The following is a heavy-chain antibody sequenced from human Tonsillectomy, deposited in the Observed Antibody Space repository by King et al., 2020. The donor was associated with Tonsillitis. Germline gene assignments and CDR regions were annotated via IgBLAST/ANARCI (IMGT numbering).Heavy chain of an antibody. Sequence: VQLVESGGGLVQPGGSLRLSCAASGFTFSSYSMNWVRQAPGKGLEWVSYISSSSSTIYYADSVKGRFTISRDNAKNSLYLQMNSLRAEDTAVYYCARRFLNYYESSPLLGGAFDIWGQGTMVTVSS. D-gene: IGHD3-22*01. CDR1: GFTFSSYS. V-gene: IGHV3-48*01. J-gene: IGHJ3*02. CDR2: ISSSSSTI. CDR3: ARRFLNYYESSPLLGGAFDI.